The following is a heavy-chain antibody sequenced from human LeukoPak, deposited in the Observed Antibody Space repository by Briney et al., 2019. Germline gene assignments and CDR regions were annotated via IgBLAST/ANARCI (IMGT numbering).Heavy chain of an antibody. CDR3: ARVTYSGSFYYDY. J-gene: IGHJ4*02. Sequence: SETLSLTCTVSGGSISSSSYYWGWIRQPPGKGLEWIGSIYYSGSTYYNPSLKSRVTISVDTSKNQFSLKVNSVTAADTAVYYCARVTYSGSFYYDYWGQGTLVTVSS. CDR1: GGSISSSSYY. V-gene: IGHV4-39*01. CDR2: IYYSGST. D-gene: IGHD1-26*01.